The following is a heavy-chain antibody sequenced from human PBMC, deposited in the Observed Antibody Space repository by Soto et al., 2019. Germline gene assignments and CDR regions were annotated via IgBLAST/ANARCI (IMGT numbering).Heavy chain of an antibody. CDR2: IYYSGST. Sequence: PSETLSLTCTVSGGSISSGDYYWSWIRQPPGKGLEWIGYIYYSGSTYYNPSLKSRVIISVDTSKNQFSLNLSSVSAADTAVYYFVRESYGSRGAYYYSCRDVWGQGTTVTVCS. CDR3: VRESYGSRGAYYYSCRDV. CDR1: GGSISSGDYY. V-gene: IGHV4-30-4*01. D-gene: IGHD3-10*01. J-gene: IGHJ6*02.